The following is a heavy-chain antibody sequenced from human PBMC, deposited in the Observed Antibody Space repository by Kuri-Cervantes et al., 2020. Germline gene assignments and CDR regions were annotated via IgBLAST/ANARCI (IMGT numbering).Heavy chain of an antibody. J-gene: IGHJ3*02. CDR1: GFSFDDYA. CDR3: ARDSGQDAFDI. Sequence: GGSLRLSCAASGFSFDDYAMHWVRQAPGKGLEWVSGISWNSGSIGYADSVKGRFTISRDNAKNSLYLQMNSLRAEDTAVYYCARDSGQDAFDIWGQGTMVTVSS. CDR2: ISWNSGSI. V-gene: IGHV3-9*01.